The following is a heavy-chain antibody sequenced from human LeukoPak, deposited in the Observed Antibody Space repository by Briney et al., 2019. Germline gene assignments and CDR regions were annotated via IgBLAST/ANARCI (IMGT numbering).Heavy chain of an antibody. CDR1: GYTLTELS. J-gene: IGHJ6*02. V-gene: IGHV1-24*01. D-gene: IGHD2-15*01. CDR3: ATRGDCSGGSCWDYYFYGMDV. CDR2: FDPEDGET. Sequence: GASVTVSCTVSGYTLTELSMHWVRQAPGKGLEWMGGFDPEDGETIYAQKFQGRVTMTEDTSTDTAYMELSSLRSEDTAVYYCATRGDCSGGSCWDYYFYGMDVWGQGTTVTVSS.